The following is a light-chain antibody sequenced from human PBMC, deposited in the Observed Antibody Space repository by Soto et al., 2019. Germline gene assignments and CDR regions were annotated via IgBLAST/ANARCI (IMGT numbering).Light chain of an antibody. CDR1: QTIFNW. J-gene: IGKJ1*01. Sequence: DIQMTQSPSTLSASVGDRVTITCRASQTIFNWLAWYQRKPGKAPKLLIYKASTLKSGVPSRFSGSGSGTDFTLTISCLQSEDFATYYCQQYYSYPPTFGQGTKVDIK. V-gene: IGKV1-5*03. CDR3: QQYYSYPPT. CDR2: KAS.